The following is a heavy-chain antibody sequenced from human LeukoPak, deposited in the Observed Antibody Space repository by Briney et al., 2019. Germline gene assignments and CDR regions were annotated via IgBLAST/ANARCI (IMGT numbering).Heavy chain of an antibody. CDR2: IYYTGST. V-gene: IGHV4-59*01. Sequence: SETLSLTCTVSGGSISGYYWSWIRQPPGKGLEWIGYIYYTGSTNSNPSLKSRVTISVDTSQNQFSLKVSSVTAADTAVYYCVRSKSGTYGWFDPWGQGTLVTVSS. J-gene: IGHJ5*02. CDR3: VRSKSGTYGWFDP. CDR1: GGSISGYY. D-gene: IGHD4-17*01.